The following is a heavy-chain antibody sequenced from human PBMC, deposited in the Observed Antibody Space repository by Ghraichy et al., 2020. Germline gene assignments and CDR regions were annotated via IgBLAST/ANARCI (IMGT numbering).Heavy chain of an antibody. V-gene: IGHV1-69*13. Sequence: SVKVSCKASGGTFSSYAISWVRQAPGQGLEWMGGIIPIFGTANYAQKFQGRVTITADESTSTAYMELSSLRSEDTAVYYCARMTYGDYSPGFDYWGQGTLVTVSS. CDR1: GGTFSSYA. CDR3: ARMTYGDYSPGFDY. J-gene: IGHJ4*02. D-gene: IGHD4-17*01. CDR2: IIPIFGTA.